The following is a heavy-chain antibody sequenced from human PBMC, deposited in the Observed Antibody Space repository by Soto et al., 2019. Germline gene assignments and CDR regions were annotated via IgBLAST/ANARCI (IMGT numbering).Heavy chain of an antibody. D-gene: IGHD6-19*01. CDR3: ARDTVAVAGKDY. V-gene: IGHV3-66*01. J-gene: IGHJ4*02. Sequence: EVQLVESGGGLVQPGGSLRLSCAASVTVTSNYMTWVRQAPGKGLEWVSVIYSAGSTYYADSVKGRFTISRDNSRNTLYLQMNGLRAEDTAVYYCARDTVAVAGKDYWGQGTLVTVSS. CDR2: IYSAGST. CDR1: VTVTSNY.